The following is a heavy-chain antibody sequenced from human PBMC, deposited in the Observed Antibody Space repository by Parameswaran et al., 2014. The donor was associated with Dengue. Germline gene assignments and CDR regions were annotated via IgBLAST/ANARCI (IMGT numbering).Heavy chain of an antibody. CDR3: ARHGSATTSWYFDL. CDR2: IYYSGST. Sequence: PGKGLEWIGSIYYSGSTYYNPSLKSRVTISVDTSKNQFSLKLSSVTAADTAVYYCARHGSATTSWYFDLWGRGTLVTVSS. J-gene: IGHJ2*01. V-gene: IGHV4-39*01. D-gene: IGHD1-26*01.